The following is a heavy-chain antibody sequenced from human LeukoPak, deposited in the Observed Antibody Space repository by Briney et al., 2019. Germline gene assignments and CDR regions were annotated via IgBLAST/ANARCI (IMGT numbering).Heavy chain of an antibody. J-gene: IGHJ4*02. D-gene: IGHD3-16*01. CDR2: ISTYNGDT. CDR3: AREGLGELTLDY. V-gene: IGHV1-18*01. Sequence: ASVKVSCKASGYTFTSYGISWVRQAPGQGLEWMGWISTYNGDTNYTQKLQGRVTMTTDTSTSTAYMELRSLRSDDTAVYYCAREGLGELTLDYWGQGTLVTVSS. CDR1: GYTFTSYG.